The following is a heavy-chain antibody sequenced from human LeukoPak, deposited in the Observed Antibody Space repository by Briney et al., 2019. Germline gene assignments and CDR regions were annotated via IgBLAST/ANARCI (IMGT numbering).Heavy chain of an antibody. D-gene: IGHD1-1*01. V-gene: IGHV3-15*01. CDR2: VKSKTDGGTT. CDR1: GFTFSNAW. Sequence: GGSLRLSCAASGFTFSNAWMSWVRQAPGKGLEWVGRVKSKTDGGTTDYAAPVKGRFTISRDDSKNTLYLQMNSLKTEDTAVYYCTTVPPFNWNLDYWGQGTLVTVSS. CDR3: TTVPPFNWNLDY. J-gene: IGHJ4*02.